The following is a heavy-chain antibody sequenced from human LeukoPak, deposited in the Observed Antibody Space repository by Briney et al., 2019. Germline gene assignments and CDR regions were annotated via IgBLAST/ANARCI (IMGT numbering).Heavy chain of an antibody. CDR1: GFTFSSYI. J-gene: IGHJ5*02. CDR2: ISSSSSTI. Sequence: GGSLRLSCAASGFTFSSYIMNWVSQAPGKGLGWVSYISSSSSTIYYADSVKGRFTISRDNAKNSLYLQMNSLRAEDTAVYYCARDKGALAQWLVPGWFDPWGQGTLVTVSS. CDR3: ARDKGALAQWLVPGWFDP. V-gene: IGHV3-48*01. D-gene: IGHD6-19*01.